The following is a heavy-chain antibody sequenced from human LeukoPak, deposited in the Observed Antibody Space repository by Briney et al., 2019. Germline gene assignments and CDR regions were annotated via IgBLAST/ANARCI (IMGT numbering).Heavy chain of an antibody. CDR1: GLTLSTVW. D-gene: IGHD2-15*01. Sequence: KPGGSLRLSCAVSGLTLSTVWMNWVRQAPGRGLEWVGLIKSKTVGGTTDFAAPVKGRFTMSRDDPKNTLYLQMNSLTSEDTAVYYCTQGGGQYFDYWGQGTLVTVSS. J-gene: IGHJ4*02. CDR3: TQGGGQYFDY. CDR2: IKSKTVGGTT. V-gene: IGHV3-15*07.